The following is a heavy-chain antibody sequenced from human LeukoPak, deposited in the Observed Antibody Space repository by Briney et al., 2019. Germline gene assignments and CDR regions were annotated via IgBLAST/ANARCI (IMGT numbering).Heavy chain of an antibody. CDR1: GGSFSGYY. Sequence: SETLSLTCAVYGGSFSGYYWSWIRQPPGKGLEWIGEINHSGSTNYNPSLKSRVTISVDTSKNQFSLKLSSVTAADTAVYYCARASSGYDSSGYWYYFDYWGQGTLVTVSS. CDR2: INHSGST. V-gene: IGHV4-34*01. J-gene: IGHJ4*02. D-gene: IGHD3-22*01. CDR3: ARASSGYDSSGYWYYFDY.